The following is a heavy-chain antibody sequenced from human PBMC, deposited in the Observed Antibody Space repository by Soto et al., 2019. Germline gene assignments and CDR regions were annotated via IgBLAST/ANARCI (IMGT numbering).Heavy chain of an antibody. CDR3: ARGLRAYGGNPYFDS. D-gene: IGHD2-15*01. Sequence: PSETLSLTCAVYDGSFSSYYWTWIRQPPGKGLEWIGEINHSGTTNYAPSLKSRLTISVDTSKDQFSLKLRSVTAADTAVYYCARGLRAYGGNPYFDSWGQGTLVAVSS. CDR2: INHSGTT. V-gene: IGHV4-34*01. CDR1: DGSFSSYY. J-gene: IGHJ4*02.